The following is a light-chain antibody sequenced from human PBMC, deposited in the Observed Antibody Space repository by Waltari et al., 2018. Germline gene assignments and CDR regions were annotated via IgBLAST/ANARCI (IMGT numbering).Light chain of an antibody. CDR2: YDS. V-gene: IGLV3-21*04. CDR3: LVWHSTTDHHGV. CDR1: NIGSKR. Sequence: SYVVTQSPSVSVAPGETARITCGGDNIGSKRVHLYQQRPGQAPVLVISYDSDRPSGIPERFSGSNSGNTATLTISWVEADDEADYYCLVWHSTTDHHGVFGGGTKLTVL. J-gene: IGLJ2*01.